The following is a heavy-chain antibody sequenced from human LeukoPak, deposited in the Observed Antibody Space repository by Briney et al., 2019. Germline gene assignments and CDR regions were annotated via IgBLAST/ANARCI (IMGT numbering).Heavy chain of an antibody. CDR1: GYTFTDYY. V-gene: IGHV1-69-2*01. Sequence: ASVKISCKVSGYTFTDYYMHWVQQAPGKGLEWMGLVDPEDGETIYAQKFQGRVTMTRDTSTSTVYMELSSLRSEDTAVYYCARGGYSSGSYYFDYWGQGTLVTVSS. D-gene: IGHD6-19*01. J-gene: IGHJ4*02. CDR2: VDPEDGET. CDR3: ARGGYSSGSYYFDY.